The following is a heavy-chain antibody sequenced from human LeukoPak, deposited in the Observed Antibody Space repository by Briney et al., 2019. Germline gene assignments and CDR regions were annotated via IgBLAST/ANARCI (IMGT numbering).Heavy chain of an antibody. V-gene: IGHV3-7*03. D-gene: IGHD2-15*01. Sequence: PGGSLRLSCAASGFTISSYWMSWVRQAPGKGLEWVANIKQDGSEKYYVDSVKGRFTISRDNSKNTLYLQMNSLRADDTAVYYCAKAQGYYDAWGQGALVTVSS. CDR3: AKAQGYYDA. CDR1: GFTISSYW. CDR2: IKQDGSEK. J-gene: IGHJ5*02.